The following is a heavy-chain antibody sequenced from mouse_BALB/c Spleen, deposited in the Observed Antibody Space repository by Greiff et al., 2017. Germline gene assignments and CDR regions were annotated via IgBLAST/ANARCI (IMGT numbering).Heavy chain of an antibody. Sequence: VQRVESGPELVKPGASVRISCKASGYNFTSYYIPWVKQRPGQGLEWIGWIYPGNVNTKYNEKFKGKATLTVDKSSSTAYMHLSSLTSEDSAVYYCTIECNSYFDVWGAGTTVTVSS. V-gene: IGHV1-66*01. CDR3: TIECNSYFDV. J-gene: IGHJ1*01. CDR2: IYPGNVNT. CDR1: GYNFTSYY.